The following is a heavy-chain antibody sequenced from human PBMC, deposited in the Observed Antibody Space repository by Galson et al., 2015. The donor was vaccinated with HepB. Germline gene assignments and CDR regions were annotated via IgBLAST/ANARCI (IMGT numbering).Heavy chain of an antibody. D-gene: IGHD2-2*01. CDR2: ISSSSSTI. V-gene: IGHV3-48*01. J-gene: IGHJ6*02. CDR3: AREYIVVVPAAKVTFYGMDA. CDR1: GFTFSSYS. Sequence: SLRLSCAASGFTFSSYSMNWVRQAPGKGLEWVSYISSSSSTIYYADSVKGRFTISRDNAKNSLYLQMNSLRAEDTAVYYCAREYIVVVPAAKVTFYGMDAWGQGTTVTVSS.